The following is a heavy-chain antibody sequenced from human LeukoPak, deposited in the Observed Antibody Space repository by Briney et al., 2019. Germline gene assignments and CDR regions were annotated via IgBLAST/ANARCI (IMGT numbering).Heavy chain of an antibody. D-gene: IGHD2-2*01. CDR1: GRSVSSGSYY. CDR3: ARHRRTPPRVDYYSGMDV. CDR2: IYYTGKT. V-gene: IGHV4-61*01. J-gene: IGHJ6*02. Sequence: SETLSLTCTVSGRSVSSGSYYWSWIRQPPGKVLEWIGYIYYTGKTNYNPSLKSQVTISVDTSKTQSSLKLNSVTAADTAVYYCARHRRTPPRVDYYSGMDVWGQGNTVTVSS.